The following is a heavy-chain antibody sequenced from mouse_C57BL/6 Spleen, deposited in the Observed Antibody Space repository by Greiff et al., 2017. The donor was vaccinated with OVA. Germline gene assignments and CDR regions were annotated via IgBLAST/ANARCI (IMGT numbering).Heavy chain of an antibody. D-gene: IGHD1-1*01. J-gene: IGHJ1*03. CDR3: ARGKITTVVERYIDV. Sequence: VQLQQSGPELVKPGASVKISCTASGYTFTDYYMNWVQQSHGKSLEWIGDINPNNGGTSYHQKFKGKVTLTVDKSSSTAYMELRSLTSEDSAVDYCARGKITTVVERYIDVWGTGTTVTVSS. V-gene: IGHV1-26*01. CDR1: GYTFTDYY. CDR2: INPNNGGT.